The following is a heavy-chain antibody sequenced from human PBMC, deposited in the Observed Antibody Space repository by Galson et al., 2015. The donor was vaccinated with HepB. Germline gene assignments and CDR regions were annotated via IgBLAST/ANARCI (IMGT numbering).Heavy chain of an antibody. CDR1: GFTFSSYS. CDR2: ISSSSSTI. D-gene: IGHD4-17*01. V-gene: IGHV3-48*02. CDR3: AKGGASSDYGSPFDI. J-gene: IGHJ3*02. Sequence: SLRLSCAASGFTFSSYSMNWVRQAPGKGLEWVSYISSSSSTIYYADSVKGRFTISRDNAKNSLYLQMNSLRDEDTAVYYCAKGGASSDYGSPFDIWGQGTMVTVSS.